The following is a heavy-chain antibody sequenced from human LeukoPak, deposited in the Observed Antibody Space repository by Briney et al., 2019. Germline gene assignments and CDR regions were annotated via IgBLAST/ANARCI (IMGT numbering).Heavy chain of an antibody. CDR3: ARRSAGRLYYYGMDV. Sequence: GGSLRLSCAASGFSFSSYWMHWVRQAPGKGLEWVSVIYSGGSTYYADSVKGRFTISRDNSKNTLYLQMNSLRAEDTAVYYCARRSAGRLYYYGMDVWGQGTTVTVSS. CDR1: GFSFSSYW. D-gene: IGHD6-25*01. J-gene: IGHJ6*02. CDR2: IYSGGST. V-gene: IGHV3-53*01.